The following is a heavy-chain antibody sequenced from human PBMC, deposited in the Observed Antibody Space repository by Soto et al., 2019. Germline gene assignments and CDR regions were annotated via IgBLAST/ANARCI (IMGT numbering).Heavy chain of an antibody. D-gene: IGHD4-4*01. Sequence: PGGSLRLSSTVAGVTFGDYAMSWFRQAPGKGLEWVGFIRSKAYGGTTEYAASVKGRFTISRDDSKSIAYLQMNSLKTEDTAVYYCTRDPDSPGDYWGQGTLVTVSS. CDR3: TRDPDSPGDY. CDR2: IRSKAYGGTT. V-gene: IGHV3-49*03. J-gene: IGHJ4*02. CDR1: GVTFGDYA.